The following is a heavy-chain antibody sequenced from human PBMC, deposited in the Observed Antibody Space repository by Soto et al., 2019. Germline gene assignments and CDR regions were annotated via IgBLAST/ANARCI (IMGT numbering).Heavy chain of an antibody. Sequence: SETLSLTCAVYGGSFSGYYWSWIRQPPGKGLEWIGEINHSGSTNYNPSLKSRVTISVDTSKNQFSLKLSSVTAADTAVYYCARHYYDFWSGYYGYNWFDPWGQGTLVT. CDR3: ARHYYDFWSGYYGYNWFDP. CDR2: INHSGST. CDR1: GGSFSGYY. V-gene: IGHV4-34*01. D-gene: IGHD3-3*01. J-gene: IGHJ5*02.